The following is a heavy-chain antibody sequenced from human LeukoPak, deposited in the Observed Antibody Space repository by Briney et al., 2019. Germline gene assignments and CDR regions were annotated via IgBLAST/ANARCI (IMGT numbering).Heavy chain of an antibody. J-gene: IGHJ4*02. CDR3: ARGDVYSSSWSD. D-gene: IGHD6-13*01. CDR1: GDSITRGDYY. V-gene: IGHV4-30-4*08. CDR2: IHYSGST. Sequence: PSETLSLTCTVSGDSITRGDYYWTWISQPPGKGLVWIGYIHYSGSTYYNPSLKSRVTISVDTSKNQFSQKLSSVTAADTAVYYCARGDVYSSSWSDWGQGNLVTVSS.